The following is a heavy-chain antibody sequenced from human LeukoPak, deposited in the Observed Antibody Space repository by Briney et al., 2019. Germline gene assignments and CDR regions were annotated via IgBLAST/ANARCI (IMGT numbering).Heavy chain of an antibody. D-gene: IGHD2-8*02. J-gene: IGHJ4*02. Sequence: ASVKVSCKASGYTFTGYYIHWVRQAPGQGLEWVGRIAPSVDTTNYARKFRGRVTMTRDTSTSTVYMELSSLRSDDTAIYYCVREESGGYFDYWGQGTLVTVSS. CDR3: VREESGGYFDY. CDR1: GYTFTGYY. V-gene: IGHV1-46*01. CDR2: IAPSVDTT.